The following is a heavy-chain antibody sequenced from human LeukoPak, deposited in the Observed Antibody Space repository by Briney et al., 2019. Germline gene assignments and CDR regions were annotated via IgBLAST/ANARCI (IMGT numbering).Heavy chain of an antibody. Sequence: GGSLRLSCAASGFTVSSNYMSWVRQAPGKGLEWVSVIYSGGSTYYADSVKGRFTISRDNSKNTLYLQMNSLRAEDTAVYYCARDRDNVAGTRGYFDYWGQGTLVTVSS. CDR1: GFTVSSNY. D-gene: IGHD6-19*01. CDR2: IYSGGST. J-gene: IGHJ4*02. V-gene: IGHV3-66*01. CDR3: ARDRDNVAGTRGYFDY.